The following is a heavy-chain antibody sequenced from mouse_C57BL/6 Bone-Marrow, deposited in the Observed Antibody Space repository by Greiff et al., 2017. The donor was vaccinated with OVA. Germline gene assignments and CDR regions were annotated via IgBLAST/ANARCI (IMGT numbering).Heavy chain of an antibody. CDR2: LTPSSGYT. CDR1: GYTFTSYW. Sequence: VQGVESGAELAKPGASVKLSCKASGYTFTSYWMHWVKQRPGQGLEWIGYLTPSSGYTKSNQKFKDKATLTADKSSSPAYMQLSSLTSEDSAVYYCARREGYWGQGTTLTVSS. J-gene: IGHJ2*01. CDR3: ARREGY. V-gene: IGHV1-7*01.